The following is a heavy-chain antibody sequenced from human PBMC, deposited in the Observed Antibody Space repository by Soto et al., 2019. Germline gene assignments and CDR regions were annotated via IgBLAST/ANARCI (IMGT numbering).Heavy chain of an antibody. CDR1: GYTFTGYY. D-gene: IGHD2-15*01. Sequence: ASVKVSCKASGYTFTGYYMHWVRQAHGQGLEWMGWINPNSGGTNYAQKFQGWVTMTRDTSISTAYMELSRLRSDDTAVYYCARVGYCSGGSCYDAFDIWGQGTMVTVSS. CDR2: INPNSGGT. V-gene: IGHV1-2*04. CDR3: ARVGYCSGGSCYDAFDI. J-gene: IGHJ3*02.